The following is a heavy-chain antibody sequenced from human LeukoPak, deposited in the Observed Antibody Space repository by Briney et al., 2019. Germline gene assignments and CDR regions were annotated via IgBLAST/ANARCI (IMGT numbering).Heavy chain of an antibody. CDR1: GDSINSYY. J-gene: IGHJ4*02. Sequence: ETLSLTCTVSGDSINSYYWSWVRQAPGKGLEWVANIKQDGSEKYYVDSVKGRFTISRDNAKNSLYLQMNSLRAEDTAVYYCARKTYWGQGTLVTVSS. V-gene: IGHV3-7*01. CDR2: IKQDGSEK. CDR3: ARKTY.